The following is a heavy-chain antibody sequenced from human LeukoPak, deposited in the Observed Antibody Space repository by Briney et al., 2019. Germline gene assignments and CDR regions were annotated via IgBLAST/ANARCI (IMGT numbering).Heavy chain of an antibody. Sequence: SETLSLTCTVSGGSISSSSYYWGWIRQPPGKGLEWIGSIFYSGSTYYNPSLKSRVTISVDTSKNQFSLKLSSVTAADTAVYYCARDPYFDEVGFGEFNAYYGMDVWGQGTTVTVSS. J-gene: IGHJ6*02. V-gene: IGHV4-39*07. CDR2: IFYSGST. D-gene: IGHD3-10*01. CDR1: GGSISSSSYY. CDR3: ARDPYFDEVGFGEFNAYYGMDV.